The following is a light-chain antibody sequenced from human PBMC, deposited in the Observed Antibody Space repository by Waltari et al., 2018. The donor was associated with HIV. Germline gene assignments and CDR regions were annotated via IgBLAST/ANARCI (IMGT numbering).Light chain of an antibody. Sequence: DIQLTHTPTALAAAVGDRVTMTCRSSQTIGYYVNWSQQIPWRPPKLLIHSAYTFQSCVPSRFTGSVSWTDFTLTISGLQREDFATYFCQQSYGTPPWTFGQGTRVEV. CDR1: QTIGYY. CDR3: QQSYGTPPWT. CDR2: SAY. J-gene: IGKJ1*01. V-gene: IGKV1-39*01.